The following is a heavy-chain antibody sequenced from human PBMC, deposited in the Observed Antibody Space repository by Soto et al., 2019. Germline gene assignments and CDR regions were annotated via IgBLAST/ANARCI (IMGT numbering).Heavy chain of an antibody. J-gene: IGHJ4*02. D-gene: IGHD4-4*01. CDR3: VSYRGAFYFDH. V-gene: IGHV4-59*01. Sequence: RSLTCTVSGGSMSSNYWSWIRQSPAKGLEWIGFVYYGGTNYNPSFESRVTMSVDTPKKQFSLELTDVTAADTAVYYCVSYRGAFYFDHWGQGTLVTVSS. CDR2: VYYGGT. CDR1: GGSMSSNY.